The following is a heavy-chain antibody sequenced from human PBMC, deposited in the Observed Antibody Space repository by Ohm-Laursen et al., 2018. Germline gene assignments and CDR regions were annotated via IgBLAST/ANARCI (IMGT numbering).Heavy chain of an antibody. CDR1: GYTFTSYG. D-gene: IGHD3-22*01. Sequence: ASVKVSCKASGYTFTSYGISWVRQAPGQGLEWMGWISAYNGNTNYAQKLQGRVTMTTDTSTSTAYMELRSLRSDDTAVYYCARGLEGYYDSSGYLKRKVGFYYYYGMDVWGQGTTVTVSS. V-gene: IGHV1-18*01. J-gene: IGHJ6*02. CDR2: ISAYNGNT. CDR3: ARGLEGYYDSSGYLKRKVGFYYYYGMDV.